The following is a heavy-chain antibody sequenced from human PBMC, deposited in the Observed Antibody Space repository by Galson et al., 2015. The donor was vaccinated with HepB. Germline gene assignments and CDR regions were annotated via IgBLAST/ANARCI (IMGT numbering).Heavy chain of an antibody. D-gene: IGHD6-13*01. CDR1: GFTFSNAW. V-gene: IGHV3-15*01. J-gene: IGHJ6*03. CDR3: TTDVAAAEYYYYYMDV. Sequence: SLRLSCAASGFTFSNAWMSWVRQAPGKGLEWVGRIKSKTDGGTTDYAAPVKGRFTISRDDSKNTLYQQMNSLKTEDTAVYYCTTDVAAAEYYYYYMDVWGKGTTVTVSS. CDR2: IKSKTDGGTT.